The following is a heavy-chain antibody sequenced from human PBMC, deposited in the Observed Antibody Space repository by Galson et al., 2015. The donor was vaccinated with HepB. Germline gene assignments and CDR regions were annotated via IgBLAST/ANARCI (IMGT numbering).Heavy chain of an antibody. CDR3: ARDRGDQWGDYFDY. Sequence: SLRLSCAVSGFTVSSNHMSWVRQAPGKGLEWVPIIYSSGNTDYADSVKGRFTISRDNSKNTLYLQMNSLRVEDTAVYFCARDRGDQWGDYFDYWGQGTLVTVSS. V-gene: IGHV3-66*01. D-gene: IGHD4-17*01. J-gene: IGHJ4*02. CDR2: IYSSGNT. CDR1: GFTVSSNH.